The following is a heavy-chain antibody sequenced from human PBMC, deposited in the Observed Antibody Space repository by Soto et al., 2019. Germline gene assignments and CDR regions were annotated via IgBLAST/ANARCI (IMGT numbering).Heavy chain of an antibody. CDR3: ARGWAAKIPFDY. V-gene: IGHV4-34*01. CDR1: GGSFSGYY. Sequence: QVQLQQWGAGLLKPSETLSLTCAVYGGSFSGYYWSWIRQPPGKGLEWIGEINHSGSTNYNPSLKSRVTISVDTSKNQFSLKLSSVTAADTAVYYCARGWAAKIPFDYWGQGTLVTVYS. J-gene: IGHJ4*02. D-gene: IGHD6-25*01. CDR2: INHSGST.